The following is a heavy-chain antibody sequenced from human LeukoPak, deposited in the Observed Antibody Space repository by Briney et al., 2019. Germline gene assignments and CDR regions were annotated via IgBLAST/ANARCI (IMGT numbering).Heavy chain of an antibody. CDR1: GGSISSGSYY. Sequence: SETLSLTCTVSGGSISSGSYYWSWIRQPAGKGLEWIGRIYTSGSTNYSPSLKSRVTISVDTSKNRFSLKLSSVTAADSAVYYCARDPYTSGYYASFDPWGQGTLVTVSS. J-gene: IGHJ5*02. CDR3: ARDPYTSGYYASFDP. V-gene: IGHV4-61*02. CDR2: IYTSGST. D-gene: IGHD3-22*01.